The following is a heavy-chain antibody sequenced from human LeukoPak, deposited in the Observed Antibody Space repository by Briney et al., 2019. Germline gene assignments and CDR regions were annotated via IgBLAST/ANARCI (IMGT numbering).Heavy chain of an antibody. Sequence: PSETLSLTCAVYGGSFSGYYWSWIRQPPGKGLEWIGEINHSGSTNYNPSLKSRVTISVDTSKNQFSLKLSSVTAADTAVYYCARCPLGYCSSTSCHRDAFDIWGQGTMVTVSS. V-gene: IGHV4-34*01. CDR2: INHSGST. CDR3: ARCPLGYCSSTSCHRDAFDI. CDR1: GGSFSGYY. J-gene: IGHJ3*02. D-gene: IGHD2-2*01.